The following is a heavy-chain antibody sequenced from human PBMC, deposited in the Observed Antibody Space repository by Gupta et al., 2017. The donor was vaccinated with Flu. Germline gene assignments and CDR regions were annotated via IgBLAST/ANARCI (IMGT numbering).Heavy chain of an antibody. CDR1: GFTFSNYG. CDR2: IWYDGSKK. J-gene: IGHJ4*02. D-gene: IGHD6-6*01. Sequence: QVQLVESGGGVVQPGRSLRLSCAASGFTFSNYGMHWVRQAPGKGLEWVAVIWYDGSKKYYADSVKGRFTISRDNSKNTLYLQMNSLRADDTAVYYCASLAARHGHPFDCWGQGTLVTVSS. V-gene: IGHV3-33*01. CDR3: ASLAARHGHPFDC.